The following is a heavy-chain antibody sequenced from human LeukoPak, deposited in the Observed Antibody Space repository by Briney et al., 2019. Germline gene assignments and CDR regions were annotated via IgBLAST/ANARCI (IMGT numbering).Heavy chain of an antibody. CDR1: GGSISSYY. CDR2: IYHSGST. J-gene: IGHJ3*02. CDR3: AGGYNFGAFDI. D-gene: IGHD5-24*01. V-gene: IGHV4-59*04. Sequence: SETLSLTCTVSGGSISSYYWSWIRQPPGKGLEWIGYIYHSGSTYYNPSLKSRVTISVDRSKNQFSLKLSSVTAADTAVYYCAGGYNFGAFDIWGQGTMVTVSS.